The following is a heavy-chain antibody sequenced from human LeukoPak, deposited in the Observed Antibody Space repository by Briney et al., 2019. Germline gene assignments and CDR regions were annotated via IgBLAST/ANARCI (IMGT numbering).Heavy chain of an antibody. Sequence: GESLKISCKGSGYSFTSYWIGWVREMPGKGLEWMGIIYPGDSDTRYSPSFQGQVTISADKSISTAYLQWSSLKASDTAMYYCARFIYYYDSSAYFDYWGQGTLATVSS. D-gene: IGHD3-22*01. CDR2: IYPGDSDT. CDR1: GYSFTSYW. J-gene: IGHJ4*02. CDR3: ARFIYYYDSSAYFDY. V-gene: IGHV5-51*01.